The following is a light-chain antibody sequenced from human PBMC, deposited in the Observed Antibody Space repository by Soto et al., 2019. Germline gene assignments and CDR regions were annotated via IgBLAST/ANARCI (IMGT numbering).Light chain of an antibody. CDR3: QQYGSSGT. CDR2: GAS. CDR1: QCVSNNY. Sequence: VSTQSPGTLSLSPGERATLSCRASQCVSNNYLAWYQQKPGQAPRLLIYGASNRATGIPDRFSGSGSGTDFTLTISRLEPEDFAVYYCQQYGSSGTFGQGTKVDIK. J-gene: IGKJ1*01. V-gene: IGKV3-20*01.